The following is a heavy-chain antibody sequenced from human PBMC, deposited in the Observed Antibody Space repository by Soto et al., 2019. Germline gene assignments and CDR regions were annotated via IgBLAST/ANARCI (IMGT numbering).Heavy chain of an antibody. CDR3: AREGTRDAFDI. D-gene: IGHD1-1*01. CDR2: FIPILGIA. CDR1: GGTFSSYA. V-gene: IGHV1-69*04. J-gene: IGHJ3*02. Sequence: ASVKVSCKASGGTFSSYAISWVRQAPGQGLEWMGRFIPILGIANYAQKFQGRVTITADKSTSTAYMELSSLRSEDTAVYYCAREGTRDAFDIWGQGTMVTVS.